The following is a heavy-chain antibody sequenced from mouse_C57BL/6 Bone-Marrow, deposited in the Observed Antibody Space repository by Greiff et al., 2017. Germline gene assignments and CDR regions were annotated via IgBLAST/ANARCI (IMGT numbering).Heavy chain of an antibody. D-gene: IGHD2-3*01. J-gene: IGHJ2*01. CDR2: ISSGGDYI. Sequence: EVMLVESGEGLVKPGGSLKLSCAASGFTFSSYAMSWVRQTPEKRLEWVAYISSGGDYIYYADTVKGRFTISRDNARNTLYLQMSSLKSEDTAMYYCTREGGGYYVRYFDYWGQGTTLIVSS. CDR1: GFTFSSYA. V-gene: IGHV5-9-1*02. CDR3: TREGGGYYVRYFDY.